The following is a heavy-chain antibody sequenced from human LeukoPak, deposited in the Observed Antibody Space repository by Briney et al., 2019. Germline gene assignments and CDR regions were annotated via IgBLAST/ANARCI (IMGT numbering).Heavy chain of an antibody. V-gene: IGHV4-59*01. CDR1: GGSISSYY. CDR3: ARVTLRGGWVDY. Sequence: SETLSLTCTVSGGSISSYYWSWIRQPPGKGLEWIGYIYYSGSTNYNPSLKSRVTISVDTSKNQFPLKLSSVTAADTAVYYCARVTLRGGWVDYWGQGTLVTVSS. D-gene: IGHD6-19*01. J-gene: IGHJ4*02. CDR2: IYYSGST.